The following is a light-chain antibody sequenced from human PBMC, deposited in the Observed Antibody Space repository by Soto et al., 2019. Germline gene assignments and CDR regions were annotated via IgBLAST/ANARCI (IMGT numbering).Light chain of an antibody. J-gene: IGKJ4*01. CDR3: QQYLVYPLT. CDR1: QSISIW. Sequence: DIQMTQSPSTLSASVGDRVTITCRASQSISIWLAWYQQKPGKAPNLLIYKASSLESGVPSRFSGSGSGSEFTLTMSSLQPDDFATYYCQQYLVYPLTFGGGTKVEIK. CDR2: KAS. V-gene: IGKV1-5*03.